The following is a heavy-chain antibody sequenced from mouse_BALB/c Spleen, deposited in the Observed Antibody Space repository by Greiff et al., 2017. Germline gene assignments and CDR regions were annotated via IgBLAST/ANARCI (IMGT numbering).Heavy chain of an antibody. CDR1: GYTFTSYY. J-gene: IGHJ3*01. D-gene: IGHD2-1*01. V-gene: IGHV1S81*02. CDR3: TRAHYGNYVWFAY. CDR2: INPSNGGT. Sequence: QVQLKQSGAELVKPGASVKLSCKASGYTFTSYYMYWVKQRPGQGLEWIGEINPSNGGTNFNEKFKSKATLTVDKSSSTAYMQLSSLTSEDSAVYYCTRAHYGNYVWFAYWGQGTLVTVSA.